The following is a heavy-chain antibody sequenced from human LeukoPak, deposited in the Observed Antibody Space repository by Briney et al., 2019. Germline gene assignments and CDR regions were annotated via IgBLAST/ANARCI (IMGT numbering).Heavy chain of an antibody. CDR2: INPNSGGT. D-gene: IGHD2-2*01. V-gene: IGHV1-2*02. J-gene: IGHJ5*02. CDR1: GYTFTGYY. Sequence: ASVKVSFKASGYTFTGYYMHWVRQAPGQGLEWMGWINPNSGGTNYAQKFQGRVTMTRDTSISTAYMELSRLRSDDTAVYYCARDATTSGYCSSTSCYNWFDPWGQGTLVIVSS. CDR3: ARDATTSGYCSSTSCYNWFDP.